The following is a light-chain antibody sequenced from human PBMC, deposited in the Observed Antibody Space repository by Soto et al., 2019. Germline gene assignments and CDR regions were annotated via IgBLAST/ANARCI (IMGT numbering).Light chain of an antibody. J-gene: IGKJ2*01. CDR1: QSVSSN. Sequence: SPATLSVSPGERATLSCRASQSVSSNLAWYQQKPGQAPRLLIYGASTRATGIPARFSGSGSGTGFTLTISSLQSEDFAVYYCQQYNNWPHTFGQGTKVDIK. CDR3: QQYNNWPHT. V-gene: IGKV3-15*01. CDR2: GAS.